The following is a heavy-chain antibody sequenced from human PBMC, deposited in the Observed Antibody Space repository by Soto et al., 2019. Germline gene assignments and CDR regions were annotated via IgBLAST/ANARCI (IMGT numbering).Heavy chain of an antibody. CDR1: GYTFTTFH. J-gene: IGHJ4*02. CDR3: ARVRYGDLSFQY. Sequence: QVHLVQSGAEVRKPGASVKVSCKASGYTFTTFHLHWVRLAPGQGLEWLGWINPDTGDSEYGQTFQGRVTLPRDTSMTTAYLELSSLTSDDTAIYFCARVRYGDLSFQYWGQGTPVSVSS. V-gene: IGHV1-2*02. D-gene: IGHD4-17*01. CDR2: INPDTGDS.